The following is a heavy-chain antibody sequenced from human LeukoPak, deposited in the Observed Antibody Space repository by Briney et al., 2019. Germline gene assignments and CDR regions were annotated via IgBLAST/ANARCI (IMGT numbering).Heavy chain of an antibody. Sequence: SQTLSLTCAISGDSVSSNSAAWNWIRQSPSRGLEWLGRTYYRSKWYNDYAVSVKSRITINPDTSKNQFSLQLNSVTPEDTAVYYCARASSSGYYYELYYYYGMDVWGQGTTVTVSS. CDR1: GDSVSSNSAA. D-gene: IGHD3-22*01. V-gene: IGHV6-1*01. J-gene: IGHJ6*02. CDR3: ARASSSGYYYELYYYYGMDV. CDR2: TYYRSKWYN.